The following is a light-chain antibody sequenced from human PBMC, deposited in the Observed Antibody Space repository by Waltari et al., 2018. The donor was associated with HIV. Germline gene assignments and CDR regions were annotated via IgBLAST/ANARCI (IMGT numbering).Light chain of an antibody. J-gene: IGLJ3*02. V-gene: IGLV8-61*01. CDR3: VLYMGSGIWV. CDR1: SDSVSTSYY. CDR2: STN. Sequence: QTVVTQEPSFSVSPGGTVTLTCGLSSDSVSTSYYPSWYQQTPGQTPRTLIYSTNTRSSGVPDRFSGSIRGNKAALTITGAQADDESDYYCVLYMGSGIWVFGGGTKLTVL.